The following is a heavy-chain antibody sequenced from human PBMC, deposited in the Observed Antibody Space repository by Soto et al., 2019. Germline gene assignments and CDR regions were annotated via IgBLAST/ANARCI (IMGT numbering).Heavy chain of an antibody. CDR1: GFTFSSYS. D-gene: IGHD3-9*01. J-gene: IGHJ6*02. Sequence: GGSLRLSCAASGFTFSSYSMNWVRQAPGKGLEWVSSISSSSSYIYYADSVKGRFTISRDNAKNSLYLQMNSLRAEDTAVYYCARPYYDILTGYPLYYYYGMDVWGQGTTVTVSS. CDR2: ISSSSSYI. V-gene: IGHV3-21*01. CDR3: ARPYYDILTGYPLYYYYGMDV.